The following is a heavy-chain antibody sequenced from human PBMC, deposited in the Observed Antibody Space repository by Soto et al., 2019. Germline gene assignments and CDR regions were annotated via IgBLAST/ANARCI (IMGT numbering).Heavy chain of an antibody. V-gene: IGHV3-23*01. D-gene: IGHD6-13*01. CDR1: GFIFSNYA. CDR3: AKCLAATGWCYFDY. CDR2: LSGSADNT. J-gene: IGHJ4*02. Sequence: PGGSLRLSCATSGFIFSNYAMSWVRQAPGKGLEWVSALSGSADNTYYADSVRGRFTISRDNSKSTVSLQMNSLRAEDTAIYYCAKCLAATGWCYFDYWGQGALVTVSS.